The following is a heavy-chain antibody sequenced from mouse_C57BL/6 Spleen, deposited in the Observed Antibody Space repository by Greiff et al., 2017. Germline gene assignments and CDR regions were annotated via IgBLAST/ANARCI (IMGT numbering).Heavy chain of an antibody. CDR1: GYTFPSYW. CDR3: ARCYYGSSPQYCYAMGY. J-gene: IGHJ4*01. D-gene: IGHD1-1*01. V-gene: IGHV1-64*01. Sequence: QVQLQQPGAELVKPGASVKLSCKASGYTFPSYWMHWVKQRPGQGLEWIGMIHPNSGSTNYNEKFKSKATLTVDKSSSTAYMQLSSRTSEDAAVYYCARCYYGSSPQYCYAMGYWGQGTSVTVAS. CDR2: IHPNSGST.